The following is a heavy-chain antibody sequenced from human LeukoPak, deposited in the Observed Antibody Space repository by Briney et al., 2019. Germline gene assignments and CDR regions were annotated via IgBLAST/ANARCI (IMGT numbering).Heavy chain of an antibody. D-gene: IGHD3-22*01. CDR1: GYTFTSYD. V-gene: IGHV1-18*01. J-gene: IGHJ4*02. CDR2: ISAYNGNT. Sequence: ASVKVSCKASGYTFTSYDISWVRQAPGQGLEWMGWISAYNGNTNYAQKLQGRVTMTTDTSTSTAYMELRSLRSDDTAVYYCARDRSVITMMGNWGQGTLVTVSS. CDR3: ARDRSVITMMGN.